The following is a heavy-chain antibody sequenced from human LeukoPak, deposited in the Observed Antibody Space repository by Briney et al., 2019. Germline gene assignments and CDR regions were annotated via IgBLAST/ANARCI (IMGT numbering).Heavy chain of an antibody. CDR3: ATPYCSSISCLDVFNM. CDR2: KYYTGSA. CDR1: GVTVSDDRYS. V-gene: IGHV4-31*03. J-gene: IGHJ3*02. Sequence: PSQTLSLTCTVSGVTVSDDRYSWTWHRQHPAKDLEWIVYKYYTGSAKYNPSLKSRLTISVDTSKNQFSLQLSSVTAADTATYYCATPYCSSISCLDVFNMWGQGTRVTVSS. D-gene: IGHD2-2*01.